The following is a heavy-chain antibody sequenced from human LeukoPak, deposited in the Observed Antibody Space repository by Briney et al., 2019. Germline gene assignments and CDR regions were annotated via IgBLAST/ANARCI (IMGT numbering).Heavy chain of an antibody. CDR1: GFTFSSYA. CDR2: ISGSDGST. J-gene: IGHJ3*02. V-gene: IGHV3-23*01. D-gene: IGHD3-22*01. CDR3: AKGSRITMIVVVITLDAFDI. Sequence: GGSLRLSCAASGFTFSSYAMSWVRQAPGKGLEWGSAISGSDGSTYYADSVKGRFTISRDKSKNTLYLQMNSLRAEDTAVYYCAKGSRITMIVVVITLDAFDIWGQGTMVTVSS.